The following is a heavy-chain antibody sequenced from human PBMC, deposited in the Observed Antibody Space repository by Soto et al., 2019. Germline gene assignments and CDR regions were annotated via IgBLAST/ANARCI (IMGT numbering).Heavy chain of an antibody. V-gene: IGHV4-59*08. CDR2: IYYSGST. CDR3: ARRYGPGFAS. D-gene: IGHD4-17*01. J-gene: IGHJ4*02. Sequence: QVQLQESGPGLVKPSETLSLTCTVSGGSISSYYWSWIRQPPGKGLEWIGYIYYSGSTNYNPSLXRXVXIXVDTSKNQFSLKLSSVTAADTAVYYCARRYGPGFASWGQGTLVTVSS. CDR1: GGSISSYY.